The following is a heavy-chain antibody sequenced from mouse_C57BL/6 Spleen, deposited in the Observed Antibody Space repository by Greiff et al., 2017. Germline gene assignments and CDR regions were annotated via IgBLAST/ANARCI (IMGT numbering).Heavy chain of an antibody. CDR2: ISGGGGNT. Sequence: EVMLVESGGGLVKPGGSLKLSCAASGFTFSSYTMSWVRQTPEKRLEWVATISGGGGNTYYPDSVKGRFTISRDNAKNTLYLHMSILRSEDTALYYWARQGYYYGSSDGDYFDYWGQGTTLTVSS. D-gene: IGHD1-1*01. V-gene: IGHV5-9*01. CDR1: GFTFSSYT. J-gene: IGHJ2*01. CDR3: ARQGYYYGSSDGDYFDY.